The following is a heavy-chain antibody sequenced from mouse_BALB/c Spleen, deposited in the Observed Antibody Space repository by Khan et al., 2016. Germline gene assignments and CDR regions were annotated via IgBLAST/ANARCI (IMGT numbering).Heavy chain of an antibody. J-gene: IGHJ4*01. CDR1: GYTFTSYW. V-gene: IGHV1S41*01. D-gene: IGHD2-1*01. CDR2: IAPGSGST. Sequence: DLVKPGASVKLSCKASGYTFTSYWINWIKQRPGQGLEWIGRIAPGSGSTYYNEMFKGKATLTVDTSSSTAYIQLSSLSSEDSAVYFCARGGNSYYAMDYWGQGTSVTVSS. CDR3: ARGGNSYYAMDY.